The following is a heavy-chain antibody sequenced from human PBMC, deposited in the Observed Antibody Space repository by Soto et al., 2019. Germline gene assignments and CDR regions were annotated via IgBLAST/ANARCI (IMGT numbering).Heavy chain of an antibody. Sequence: GASVKVSCKASGYTFTSYGISWVRQAPGQGLEWMGWISAYNGNTNYAQKLQGRVTMTTDTSTSTAYMELRSLRSDDTAVYYCARKIAVAGTEAFDIWGQGTMVTVSS. V-gene: IGHV1-18*01. CDR3: ARKIAVAGTEAFDI. CDR1: GYTFTSYG. J-gene: IGHJ3*02. D-gene: IGHD6-19*01. CDR2: ISAYNGNT.